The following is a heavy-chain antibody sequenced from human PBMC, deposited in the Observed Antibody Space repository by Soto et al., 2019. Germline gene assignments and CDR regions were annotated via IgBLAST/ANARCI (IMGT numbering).Heavy chain of an antibody. D-gene: IGHD3-10*01. CDR3: AGGITMVRGVIRY. Sequence: SETLSLTCAVSSGSISSSNWWSWVRQPPGKGLEWIGDIYYSGSTNYNPSLKSRVTISVDTSKNQFSLKLSSVTAADTAVYYCAGGITMVRGVIRYWGQGTLVTVS. J-gene: IGHJ4*02. CDR2: IYYSGST. CDR1: SGSISSSNW. V-gene: IGHV4-4*02.